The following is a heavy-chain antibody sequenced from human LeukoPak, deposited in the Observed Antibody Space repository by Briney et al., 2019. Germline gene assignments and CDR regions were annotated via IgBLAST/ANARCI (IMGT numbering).Heavy chain of an antibody. CDR1: GFTFSSYW. CDR2: INSDGSST. J-gene: IGHJ4*02. D-gene: IGHD1-26*01. Sequence: GGSLRLSCAASGFTFSSYWMHWVRQAPGKGLVWVSRINSDGSSTSYADSVKGRFIISRDNAKNTLYLQMNSLRAEDTAVYYCARGATPLYNYYFDYWGQGTLVTVSS. V-gene: IGHV3-74*01. CDR3: ARGATPLYNYYFDY.